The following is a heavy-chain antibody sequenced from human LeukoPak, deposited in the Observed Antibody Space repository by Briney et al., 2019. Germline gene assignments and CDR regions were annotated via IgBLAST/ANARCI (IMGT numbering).Heavy chain of an antibody. Sequence: SETLSLTCTVSGGSISGTDYYWGWIRQPPGKGLEWIGNIYYSGSTYYNPSLKSRVSISVDTSKNQFPLRLSSVTAADTAVYYCARESYYYDSSGRRHYYFDYWGQGTLVTVSS. CDR3: ARESYYYDSSGRRHYYFDY. V-gene: IGHV4-39*06. CDR2: IYYSGST. J-gene: IGHJ4*02. D-gene: IGHD3-22*01. CDR1: GGSISGTDYY.